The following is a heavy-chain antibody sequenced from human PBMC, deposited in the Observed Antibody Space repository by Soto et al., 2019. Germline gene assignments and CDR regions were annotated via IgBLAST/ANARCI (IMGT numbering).Heavy chain of an antibody. D-gene: IGHD3-3*01. Sequence: HVQLQESGPGLVQPSETLSLTCTVSGGSVSSGSYYWSWIRQPPGKGLEWIGYIYYSGSTNYNPSRKSRVTISVDTSKNQYNLKLSSVTAADTAVYYCARDNYDFWSGYYPGGIDVWGQGTPVNVSS. CDR3: ARDNYDFWSGYYPGGIDV. J-gene: IGHJ6*02. CDR2: IYYSGST. V-gene: IGHV4-61*01. CDR1: GGSVSSGSYY.